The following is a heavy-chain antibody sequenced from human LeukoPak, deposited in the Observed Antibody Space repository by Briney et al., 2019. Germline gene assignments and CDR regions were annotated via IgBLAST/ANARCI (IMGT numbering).Heavy chain of an antibody. V-gene: IGHV3-53*01. Sequence: GGSLRLSCAASGFTVSSKYMSWVRQAPGKGLEWVSVIYSGGATYYAASVQGRFTISRDDSKNTLYLQMNSLRVEDTAVYYCASGIAAVLFDYWGQGTLVTVSS. CDR3: ASGIAAVLFDY. J-gene: IGHJ4*02. CDR1: GFTVSSKY. D-gene: IGHD6-13*01. CDR2: IYSGGAT.